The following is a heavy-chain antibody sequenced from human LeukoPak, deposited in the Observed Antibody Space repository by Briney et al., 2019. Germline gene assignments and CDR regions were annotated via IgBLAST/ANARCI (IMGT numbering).Heavy chain of an antibody. CDR3: ATVGAFDI. CDR1: GYTFTDYY. CDR2: VDPEDGEA. V-gene: IGHV1-69-2*01. J-gene: IGHJ3*02. Sequence: ASVKVSCKASGYTFTDYYMHWVQQAPGKGLEWMGRVDPEDGEAIYAEKFQGRVTITADTSTDTAYMELSSLRSEDTAVYYCATVGAFDIWGQGTMVTVSS.